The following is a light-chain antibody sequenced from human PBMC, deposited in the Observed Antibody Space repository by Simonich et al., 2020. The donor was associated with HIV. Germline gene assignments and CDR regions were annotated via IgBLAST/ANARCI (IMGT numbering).Light chain of an antibody. CDR1: QTISNY. J-gene: IGKJ2*01. Sequence: DILMTQSPSSLSASVGDRVTITCRASQTISNYLNWYQQKPGKAPKLLIYAASSLQSGVPSRFSGSGSGTDFTLTISSLQPEDFATYYCQQYNSYSYTFGQGTKLEIK. V-gene: IGKV1-39*01. CDR3: QQYNSYSYT. CDR2: AAS.